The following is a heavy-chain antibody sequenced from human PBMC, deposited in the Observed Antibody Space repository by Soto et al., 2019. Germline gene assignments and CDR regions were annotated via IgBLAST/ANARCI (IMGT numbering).Heavy chain of an antibody. CDR1: GGSISSSSYY. D-gene: IGHD6-13*01. Sequence: SETLSLTCTVSGGSISSSSYYWGWIRQPPGKGLEWIGSIYYSGSTYYNPSLKSRVTISVDTSKNQFSLKLSSVTAADTAVYYCAKVVAAADHYYYYGMDVWGQGTTVT. CDR2: IYYSGST. V-gene: IGHV4-39*01. CDR3: AKVVAAADHYYYYGMDV. J-gene: IGHJ6*02.